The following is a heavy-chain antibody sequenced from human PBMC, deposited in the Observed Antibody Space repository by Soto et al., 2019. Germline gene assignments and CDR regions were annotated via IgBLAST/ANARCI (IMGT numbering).Heavy chain of an antibody. Sequence: SVKVSCKASGGTFSSYTISCVRQAPGQGLEWMGRIIPILGIANYAQKFQGRVTITADKSTSTAYMELSSLRSEDTAVYYCARDKETTLTTFYYYYMDVWGKGTTVTVSS. CDR3: ARDKETTLTTFYYYYMDV. CDR1: GGTFSSYT. D-gene: IGHD4-17*01. CDR2: IIPILGIA. V-gene: IGHV1-69*04. J-gene: IGHJ6*03.